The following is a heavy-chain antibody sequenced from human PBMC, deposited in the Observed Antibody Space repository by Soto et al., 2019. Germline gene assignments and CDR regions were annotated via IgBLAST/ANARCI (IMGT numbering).Heavy chain of an antibody. CDR3: ARSAAGKGSASDY. J-gene: IGHJ4*02. Sequence: SDTLSLTCTVSGVSISSGGYYWSWIRQHPGKGLEWIGYIYYSGSTYYNPSLKSRVTISVDTSKNQFSLKLSSVTAADTAVYYCARSAAGKGSASDYWGQGTLVTVSS. CDR1: GVSISSGGYY. D-gene: IGHD6-13*01. V-gene: IGHV4-31*03. CDR2: IYYSGST.